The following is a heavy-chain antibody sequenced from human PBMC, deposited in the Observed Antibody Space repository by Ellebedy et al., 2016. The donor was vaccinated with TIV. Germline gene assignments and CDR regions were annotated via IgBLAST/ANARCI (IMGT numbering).Heavy chain of an antibody. CDR3: ATKAAPYYYYGMDV. Sequence: ASVKVSXXVSGYTLTELSMHWVRQAPGKGLEWMGGFDPEDGETIYAQKFQGRVTMTEDTSTDTAYMELSSLRSEDTAVYYCATKAAPYYYYGMDVWGQGTTVTVSS. V-gene: IGHV1-24*01. CDR2: FDPEDGET. CDR1: GYTLTELS. D-gene: IGHD6-25*01. J-gene: IGHJ6*02.